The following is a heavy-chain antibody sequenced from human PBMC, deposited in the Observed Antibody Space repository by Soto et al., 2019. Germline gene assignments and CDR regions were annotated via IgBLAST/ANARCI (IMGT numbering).Heavy chain of an antibody. CDR3: ARRIAVAAAEAFDI. CDR2: IYYSGST. Sequence: SETLSLTCIVSGGSIRSYYWSWIRQPPGKGLEWIGYIYYSGSTNYNPSLKSRVTISVDTSKNQYSLKLSSVTAADTAVYYCARRIAVAAAEAFDIWGQGTMVTVSS. J-gene: IGHJ3*02. V-gene: IGHV4-59*08. CDR1: GGSIRSYY. D-gene: IGHD6-19*01.